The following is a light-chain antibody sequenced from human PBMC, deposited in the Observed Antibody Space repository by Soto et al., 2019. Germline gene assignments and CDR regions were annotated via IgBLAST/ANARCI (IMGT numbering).Light chain of an antibody. CDR3: QQRSNWPPVT. Sequence: PGERATLSCRASQSVSSYLAWYQQKPGQAPRLLIYDASNRATGIPARFSGSGSGTDFTLTISSLEPEDFAVYYCQQRSNWPPVTFGQGTRLEI. J-gene: IGKJ5*01. CDR1: QSVSSY. CDR2: DAS. V-gene: IGKV3-11*01.